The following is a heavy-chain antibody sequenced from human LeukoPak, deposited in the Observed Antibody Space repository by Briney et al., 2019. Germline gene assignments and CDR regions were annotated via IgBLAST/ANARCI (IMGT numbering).Heavy chain of an antibody. CDR2: ISSSSSYI. CDR1: GFTFSSYS. D-gene: IGHD3-10*01. J-gene: IGHJ5*02. V-gene: IGHV3-21*01. Sequence: GGSLRLSCAASGFTFSSYSMNWVRQAPGKGLEWVSSISSSSSYIYYADSVKGRFTISRGNAKNSLYLEMNSLRGEDSAVCYCATVWFGDYWFDPWGQGTLVTVSS. CDR3: ATVWFGDYWFDP.